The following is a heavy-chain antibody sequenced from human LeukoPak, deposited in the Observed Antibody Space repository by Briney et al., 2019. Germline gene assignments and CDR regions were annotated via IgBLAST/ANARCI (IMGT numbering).Heavy chain of an antibody. CDR2: VYSDVIR. CDR1: GGAGSISY. J-gene: IGHJ6*02. CDR3: ASGLVKAVAGRYYYGMDV. V-gene: IGHV3-53*01. Sequence: GGSLRLSCVASGGAGSISYMSWVRQAPGKGLEWVSIVYSDVIRYYVDSVKGRFSISRDTSRNTLYLQMNSLRAEDTAVYYCASGLVKAVAGRYYYGMDVWGQGTTVTVSS. D-gene: IGHD6-19*01.